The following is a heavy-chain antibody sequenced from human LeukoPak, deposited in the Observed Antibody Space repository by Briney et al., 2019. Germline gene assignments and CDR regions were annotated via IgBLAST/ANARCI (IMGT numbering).Heavy chain of an antibody. J-gene: IGHJ4*02. D-gene: IGHD3-10*01. CDR1: GFTFDDYA. CDR2: ISWNSGSI. Sequence: QSGGSLRLSCAASGFTFDDYAMHWVRQAPGKGLEWVSGISWNSGSIGYADSVKGRFTISRDNAKNSLYLQMNSLRAEDTALYYCAKDNLRTYGSGSYRYWGQGTLVTVSS. V-gene: IGHV3-9*01. CDR3: AKDNLRTYGSGSYRY.